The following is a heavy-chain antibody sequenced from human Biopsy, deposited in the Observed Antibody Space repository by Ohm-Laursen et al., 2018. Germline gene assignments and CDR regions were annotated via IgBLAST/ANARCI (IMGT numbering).Heavy chain of an antibody. CDR3: ARHPTGFWFDP. V-gene: IGHV4-39*01. CDR2: VYFSGNT. Sequence: SETLSLTCNVSGGSIRGSTYYWGWIRQAPGKGLEWIGSVYFSGNTYYNPSLGDRVTISVDTSKNQFSLNLSSVTGADTAVYYCARHPTGFWFDPWGQGTLVIVSS. J-gene: IGHJ5*02. CDR1: GGSIRGSTYY.